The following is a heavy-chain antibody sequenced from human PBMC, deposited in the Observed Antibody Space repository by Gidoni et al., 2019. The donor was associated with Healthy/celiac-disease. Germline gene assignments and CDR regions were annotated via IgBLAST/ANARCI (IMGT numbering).Heavy chain of an antibody. J-gene: IGHJ4*02. Sequence: EVQLVESGGGLVQPGGSLRLSCAASGFTFSSYWMHWVRQAPGKGLVWVSRINSDGSSTSYADSVKGRFTISRDNAKNTLYLQMNSLRAEDTAVYYCARDRPQGGSWYRSAFDYWGQGTLVTVSS. CDR3: ARDRPQGGSWYRSAFDY. CDR2: INSDGSST. V-gene: IGHV3-74*01. D-gene: IGHD6-13*01. CDR1: GFTFSSYW.